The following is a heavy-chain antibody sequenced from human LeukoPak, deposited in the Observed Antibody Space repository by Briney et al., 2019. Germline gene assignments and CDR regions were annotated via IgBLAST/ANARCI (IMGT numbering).Heavy chain of an antibody. V-gene: IGHV4-61*02. Sequence: PSQTLSLTCTVSGGSISSGSYYWNWIRQPAGKGLEWIGRIDTSGSTNYNPALKSRVTISVDTSKNQFSLKLTSVTAADTAVYYCARWGDLYWYFDLWGRGTLVTVSS. J-gene: IGHJ2*01. CDR1: GGSISSGSYY. CDR2: IDTSGST. D-gene: IGHD2-21*02. CDR3: ARWGDLYWYFDL.